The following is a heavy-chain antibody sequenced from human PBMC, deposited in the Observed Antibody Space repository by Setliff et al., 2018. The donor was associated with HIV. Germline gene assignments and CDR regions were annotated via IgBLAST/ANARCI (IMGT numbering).Heavy chain of an antibody. Sequence: SETLSLTCAVYGGSFSGYYWSWIRQPPGKGLEWIGELNHSGSTNYNPSLKSRVTISLDTSNKQFSLKLTSVTAADTAMYYCASRRGIEFYFDIWGQGTPVTVSS. CDR1: GGSFSGYY. V-gene: IGHV4-34*01. CDR2: LNHSGST. D-gene: IGHD3-10*01. J-gene: IGHJ4*02. CDR3: ASRRGIEFYFDI.